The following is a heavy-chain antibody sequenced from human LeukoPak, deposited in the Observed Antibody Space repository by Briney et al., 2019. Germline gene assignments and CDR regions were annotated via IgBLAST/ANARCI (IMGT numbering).Heavy chain of an antibody. CDR1: GYTFTCYG. CDR2: ISAYNGNT. Sequence: GASVKVSCKASGYTFTCYGISWVRQAPGQGLEWMGWISAYNGNTNYAQKLQGRVTMTTDTSTSTAYMELRSLRSDDTAVYYCASTHCSDGSCYWSSLDYWGQGTLVTVSS. CDR3: ASTHCSDGSCYWSSLDY. J-gene: IGHJ4*02. D-gene: IGHD2-15*01. V-gene: IGHV1-18*01.